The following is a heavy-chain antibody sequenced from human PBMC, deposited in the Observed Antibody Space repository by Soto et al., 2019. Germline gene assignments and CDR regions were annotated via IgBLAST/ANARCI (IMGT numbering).Heavy chain of an antibody. V-gene: IGHV1-69*02. CDR1: GGTFSSYT. J-gene: IGHJ4*02. CDR3: ATDVDLPYEF. CDR2: IIPILGKP. Sequence: QVQLVQSGAEVKKPGSSVKVSCKTSGGTFSSYTVNWVRQAPGQGPEWMGRIIPILGKPNYAQKFQGRVTINADTSTSTAYMEVTSLRSEDTAVYYCATDVDLPYEFWGQGTLVTVS. D-gene: IGHD3-16*01.